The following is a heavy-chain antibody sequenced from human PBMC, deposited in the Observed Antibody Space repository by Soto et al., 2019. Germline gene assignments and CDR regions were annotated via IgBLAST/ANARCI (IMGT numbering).Heavy chain of an antibody. CDR1: GYTFTSYD. V-gene: IGHV1-8*01. CDR2: MYPNSGNT. J-gene: IGHJ4*02. D-gene: IGHD2-2*01. Sequence: QVQLVQSGAEVKKPGASVKVSCKASGYTFTSYDINWVRQATGQGLEWMGWMYPNSGNTGYAQKFQGRVTMTRNTSISTAYMELSSLRSEDTAVYYCARVFRRGSVPAATLGYWGQGTLVTVSS. CDR3: ARVFRRGSVPAATLGY.